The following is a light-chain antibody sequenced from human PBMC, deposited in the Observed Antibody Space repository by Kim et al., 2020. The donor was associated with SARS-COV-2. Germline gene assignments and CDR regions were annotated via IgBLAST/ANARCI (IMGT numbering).Light chain of an antibody. CDR2: RDS. J-gene: IGLJ2*01. V-gene: IGLV3-9*01. CDR1: NIEKRN. CDR3: QVWDGRAVV. Sequence: SYELTQPLSVSVALGQTARMTCGGDNIEKRNVHWYQQRPGQAPILVIYRDSKRPSVIPERVSGSNSGNTATLTISRVQAGDEADYYCQVWDGRAVVFGGGTQLTVL.